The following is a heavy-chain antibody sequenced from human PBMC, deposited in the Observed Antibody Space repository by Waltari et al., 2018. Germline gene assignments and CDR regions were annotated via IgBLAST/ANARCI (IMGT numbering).Heavy chain of an antibody. Sequence: HLAESGGGLVEPGGSLRLTCTGSGFGFSDSDMNWVRQAPGRGLEWVSSIGGGSRTYTFYADSVKGRFTISRDNAKNSLYLQMNSLRAGDSAVYYCTRDLYGSGGDWFDPWGQGTLVSVSS. CDR3: TRDLYGSGGDWFDP. CDR2: IGGGSRTYT. V-gene: IGHV3-21*03. J-gene: IGHJ5*02. D-gene: IGHD3-10*01. CDR1: GFGFSDSD.